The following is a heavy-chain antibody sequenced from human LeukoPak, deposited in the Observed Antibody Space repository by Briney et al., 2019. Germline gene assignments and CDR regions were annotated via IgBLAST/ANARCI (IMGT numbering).Heavy chain of an antibody. CDR2: ISRTGNTI. CDR1: GFSFTTHA. Sequence: GGSLRLSCVASGFSFTTHAMGWIRQTPGKGLEWLSYISRTGNTIYYRDSVKGRFTISRDNANNQLHLQMDNLRAEDTAVYFCARDLGSSTVTTAFDYWGQGTLVTVPS. V-gene: IGHV3-11*01. CDR3: ARDLGSSTVTTAFDY. J-gene: IGHJ4*02. D-gene: IGHD4-17*01.